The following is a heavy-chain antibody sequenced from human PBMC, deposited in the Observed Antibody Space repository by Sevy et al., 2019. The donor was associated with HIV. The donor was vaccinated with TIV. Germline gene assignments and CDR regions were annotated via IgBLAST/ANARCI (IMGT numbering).Heavy chain of an antibody. V-gene: IGHV1-8*01. Sequence: ASVKVSCAAFGYTFTTYDINWLRQAPGQGLEGMGWMSPNTGATGFAQKFRGRVTLTRNKSITTAYMELSSLTYEDTAIYYCARGGNGDFWSYEYYYYGMDVWGQGTTVTVSS. CDR2: MSPNTGAT. D-gene: IGHD3-3*01. CDR1: GYTFTTYD. CDR3: ARGGNGDFWSYEYYYYGMDV. J-gene: IGHJ6*02.